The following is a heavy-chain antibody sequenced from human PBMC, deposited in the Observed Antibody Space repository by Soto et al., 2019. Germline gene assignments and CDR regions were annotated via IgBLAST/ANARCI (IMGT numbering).Heavy chain of an antibody. D-gene: IGHD2-8*02. Sequence: GGSLRLSCAASGFTFSSYAMHWVRQAPGKGLEWVAVISYDGSNKYYADSVKGRFTISRDNSKNTLYLQMNSLRAEDTAVYYCATGPSGSSPLMGTGYYGMDVWGQGTTVTVSS. CDR3: ATGPSGSSPLMGTGYYGMDV. V-gene: IGHV3-30-3*01. CDR1: GFTFSSYA. CDR2: ISYDGSNK. J-gene: IGHJ6*02.